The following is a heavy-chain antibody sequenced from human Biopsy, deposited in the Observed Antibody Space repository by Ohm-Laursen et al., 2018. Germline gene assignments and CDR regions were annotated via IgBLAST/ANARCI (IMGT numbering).Heavy chain of an antibody. D-gene: IGHD3-22*01. Sequence: SVSASCKPSGPTFTAYHVHCARLAPGQGLEWMGWINAQTGDTNYAQKFQGRVTMTRDTSISTAYVDLSSLRSDDTAVYYWTRGGYYYDSLAYYYWFDPWGQGTLVTVSS. V-gene: IGHV1-2*02. CDR3: TRGGYYYDSLAYYYWFDP. CDR1: GPTFTAYH. J-gene: IGHJ5*02. CDR2: INAQTGDT.